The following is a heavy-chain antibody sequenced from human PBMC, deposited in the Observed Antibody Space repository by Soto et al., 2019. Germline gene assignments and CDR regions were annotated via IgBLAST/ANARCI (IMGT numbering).Heavy chain of an antibody. CDR1: GGSISSSNW. V-gene: IGHV4-4*02. CDR2: IYHSGST. CDR3: ARDANTYYYDSSVYYDGEYYFDY. Sequence: QVQLQESGPGLVKPSGTLSLTCAVSGGSISSSNWWSWVRQPPGKGLEWIGEIYHSGSTNYNPSLKSRVTISVDKSKNQFSLKLSSVTAAHTAVYYCARDANTYYYDSSVYYDGEYYFDYWGHGTLVTVSS. J-gene: IGHJ4*01. D-gene: IGHD3-22*01.